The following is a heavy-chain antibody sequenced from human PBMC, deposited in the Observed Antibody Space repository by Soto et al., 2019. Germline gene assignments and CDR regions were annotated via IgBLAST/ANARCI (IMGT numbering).Heavy chain of an antibody. D-gene: IGHD1-26*01. CDR1: GYTFINYG. CDR3: ARWSAIVGGAEALDI. CDR2: LSAYNGDT. V-gene: IGHV1-18*01. Sequence: QVQLVQSGAEVKKSGASVRVSCKTSGYTFINYGITWVRQAPGQGLEWMGWLSAYNGDTSSSEKLQDRFTMTTDTSTNTVYMDLRSLRSDDTAVYYCARWSAIVGGAEALDIWGQGTMVIVSS. J-gene: IGHJ3*02.